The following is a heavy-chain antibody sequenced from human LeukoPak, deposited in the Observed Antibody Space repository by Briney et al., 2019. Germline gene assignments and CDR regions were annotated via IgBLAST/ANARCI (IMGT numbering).Heavy chain of an antibody. J-gene: IGHJ5*02. CDR3: AKDVVDFGSGRDWFDP. CDR1: GFTFSSYG. V-gene: IGHV3-23*01. Sequence: GGSLRLSCAASGFTFSSYGMSWVRQAPGKGLEWVSAISGSGGSTYYADSVKGRLTISRDNSKNTLYLQMNSLRAEDTAVYYCAKDVVDFGSGRDWFDPWGQGTLVTVSS. D-gene: IGHD3/OR15-3a*01. CDR2: ISGSGGST.